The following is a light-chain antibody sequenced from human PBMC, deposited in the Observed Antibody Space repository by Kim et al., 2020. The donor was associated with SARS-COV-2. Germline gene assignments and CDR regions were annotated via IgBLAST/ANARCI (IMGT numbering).Light chain of an antibody. CDR2: EVT. Sequence: ETTLTQSPAFVSATPGDKVSISCKASQDIDDDLNWYQQKPGEAAIFILQEVTTLVAVFPPRFRGSGFGTDLTLTIDDIQSEDAACFFCPQQDNLPLVDPWAFGQGTKVDIK. CDR1: QDIDDD. J-gene: IGKJ1*01. CDR3: PQQDNLPLVDPWA. V-gene: IGKV5-2*01.